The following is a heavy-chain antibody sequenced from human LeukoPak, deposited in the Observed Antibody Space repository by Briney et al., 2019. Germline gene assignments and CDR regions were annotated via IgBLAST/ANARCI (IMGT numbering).Heavy chain of an antibody. J-gene: IGHJ4*02. Sequence: GGSLRLSCAASGFTFSSYAMSWVRQAPGKGLEWVSAISGSGGSSYYADSVKGRFTISRDNSKNTLYLQMNSLRAEDTAVYYCAKDGGYSYGYFDYWGQGTLVTVSS. CDR2: ISGSGGSS. CDR3: AKDGGYSYGYFDY. D-gene: IGHD5-18*01. CDR1: GFTFSSYA. V-gene: IGHV3-23*01.